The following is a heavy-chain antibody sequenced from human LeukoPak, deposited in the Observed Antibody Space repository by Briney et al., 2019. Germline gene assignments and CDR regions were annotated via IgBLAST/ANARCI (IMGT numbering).Heavy chain of an antibody. D-gene: IGHD6-19*01. CDR2: ISAYNGNT. CDR1: GYTFTSYG. J-gene: IGHJ3*02. Sequence: GASVKVSCKASGYTFTSYGISWVRQAPGQGLEWMGWISAYNGNTNYAQKLQGRVTMTTDTTTRTAYMELRSLRSDHTAVYYCARGGIAVAEGDAFDIWGQGTMVTVSS. V-gene: IGHV1-18*01. CDR3: ARGGIAVAEGDAFDI.